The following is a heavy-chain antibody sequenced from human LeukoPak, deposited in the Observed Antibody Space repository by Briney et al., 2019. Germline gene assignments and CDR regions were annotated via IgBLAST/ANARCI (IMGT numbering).Heavy chain of an antibody. V-gene: IGHV4-39*07. CDR1: GGPISSSSYY. D-gene: IGHD1-26*01. CDR2: IYYSGST. CDR3: ARVVGDQHDNWFDP. Sequence: PSETLSLTCTVSGGPISSSSYYWGWIRQPPGKGLEWIGSIYYSGSTYYNPSLKSRVTISVDTSKNQFSLKLSSVTAADTAVYYCARVVGDQHDNWFDPWGQGTLVTVSS. J-gene: IGHJ5*02.